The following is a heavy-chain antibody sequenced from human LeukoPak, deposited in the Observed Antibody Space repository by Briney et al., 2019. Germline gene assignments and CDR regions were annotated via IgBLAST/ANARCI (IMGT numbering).Heavy chain of an antibody. CDR3: AREMTIFV. V-gene: IGHV3-48*04. D-gene: IGHD3-3*01. CDR2: ISGSSSTI. CDR1: GFIFRSYS. Sequence: GGSLRLSCAASGFIFRSYSTKWVRQAPGKGLEWVSFISGSSSTIYYADSVKGRFTISRDNAKNSLYLQMNSLRAEDTAVYYCAREMTIFVWGKGTTVTVSS. J-gene: IGHJ6*04.